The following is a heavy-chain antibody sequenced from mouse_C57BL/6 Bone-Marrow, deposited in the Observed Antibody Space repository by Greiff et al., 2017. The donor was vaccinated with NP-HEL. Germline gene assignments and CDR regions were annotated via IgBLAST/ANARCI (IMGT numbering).Heavy chain of an antibody. D-gene: IGHD6-2*01. V-gene: IGHV1-5*01. CDR3: TLYWFAY. CDR2: IYPGNGDT. Sequence: VQLQQSGTVLARPGASVKMSCKTSGYTFTSYWMHWVKQRPGQGLAWIGSIYPGNGDTSYNQKFKGKAKLTAVTSASTAYMELSRLTSEDSAVYYCTLYWFAYWGQGTLVTVSA. CDR1: GYTFTSYW. J-gene: IGHJ3*01.